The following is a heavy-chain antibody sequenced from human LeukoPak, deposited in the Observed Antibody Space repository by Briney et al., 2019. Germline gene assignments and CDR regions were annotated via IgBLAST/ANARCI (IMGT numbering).Heavy chain of an antibody. J-gene: IGHJ4*02. CDR3: ARNPVTTKYFDY. D-gene: IGHD4-17*01. Sequence: SVKVSCKASGGIFSSYAISWVRQAPGQGLEWMGRIIPILGIANYAQKFQGRVTMTRDTSTSTVYMELSSLRSEDTAVYYCARNPVTTKYFDYWGQGTLVTVSS. CDR1: GGIFSSYA. V-gene: IGHV1-69*04. CDR2: IIPILGIA.